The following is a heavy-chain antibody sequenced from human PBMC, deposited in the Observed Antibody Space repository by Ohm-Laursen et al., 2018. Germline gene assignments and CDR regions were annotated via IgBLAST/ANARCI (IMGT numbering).Heavy chain of an antibody. CDR2: ISSNGGST. D-gene: IGHD2-2*01. Sequence: SLRLSCTAPGFTFSSYAMHWVRQAPGKGLEYVSAISSNGGSTYYANSVKGRFTISRDNSKNTLYLQMGSLRAEDMAVYYCARTPTSLVPIYGMDVWGQGTTVTVSS. CDR1: GFTFSSYA. J-gene: IGHJ6*02. CDR3: ARTPTSLVPIYGMDV. V-gene: IGHV3-64*01.